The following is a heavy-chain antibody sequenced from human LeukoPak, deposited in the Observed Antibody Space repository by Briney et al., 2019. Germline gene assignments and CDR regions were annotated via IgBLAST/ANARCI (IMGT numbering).Heavy chain of an antibody. J-gene: IGHJ6*03. CDR2: MNPNSGNT. D-gene: IGHD5-12*01. V-gene: IGHV1-8*01. CDR3: ARGGYSGYVYYYYYMDV. CDR1: GYTFTSYD. Sequence: ASVKVPCKASGYTFTSYDINWVRQATGQGLEWMGWMNPNSGNTGYAQKFQGRVTMTRNTSISTAYMELSSLRSEDTAVYYCARGGYSGYVYYYYYMDVWGKGTTVTVSS.